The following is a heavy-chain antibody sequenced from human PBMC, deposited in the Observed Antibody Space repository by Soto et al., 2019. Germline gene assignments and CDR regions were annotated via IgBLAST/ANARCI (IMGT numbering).Heavy chain of an antibody. D-gene: IGHD3-16*01. J-gene: IGHJ4*02. CDR3: ARLGFVGEGDF. CDR1: GFTSSKYW. V-gene: IGHV3-74*01. Sequence: PGGSLRPSCATSGFTSSKYWIHWVRQAPGEGLGWVSRISGGGVHTDYAESVKGRFTVSRDIAKSTGYLQMNNLRAEDTAIYCCARLGFVGEGDFWGQGILVTVSS. CDR2: ISGGGVHT.